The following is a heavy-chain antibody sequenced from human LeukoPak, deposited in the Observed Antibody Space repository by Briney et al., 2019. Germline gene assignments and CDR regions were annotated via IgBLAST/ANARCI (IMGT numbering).Heavy chain of an antibody. J-gene: IGHJ4*02. V-gene: IGHV3-7*01. Sequence: PGGSLRLSCAASGFTFSSYWMSWVRQAPGKGLEWVANIKQDGSEKYYVDSVKGRFTISRDDAKNSLYLQMNSLRAEDTAVYYCARDSAYCGGDCLDYWGQGTLVTVSS. D-gene: IGHD2-21*01. CDR2: IKQDGSEK. CDR1: GFTFSSYW. CDR3: ARDSAYCGGDCLDY.